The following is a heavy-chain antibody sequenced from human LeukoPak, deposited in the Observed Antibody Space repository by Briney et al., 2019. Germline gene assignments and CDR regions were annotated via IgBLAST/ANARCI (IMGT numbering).Heavy chain of an antibody. CDR2: FYNSGSS. V-gene: IGHV4-4*08. Sequence: SETLSLTCTVSGGSISSYYWSWIRQPPGKGLEWIGYFYNSGSSTYNPSLKSRVTISVDTSKNQFSLKLSSVTAADTAVYYCARDQYDFWSGYYMLFDYRGQGTLVTVSS. D-gene: IGHD3-3*01. J-gene: IGHJ4*02. CDR3: ARDQYDFWSGYYMLFDY. CDR1: GGSISSYY.